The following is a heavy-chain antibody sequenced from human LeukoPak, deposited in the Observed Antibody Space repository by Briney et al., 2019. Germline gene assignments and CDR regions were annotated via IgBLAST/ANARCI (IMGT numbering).Heavy chain of an antibody. CDR1: GLTFSTSG. CDR3: ATETNGRHYDY. CDR2: IGPTGSDS. D-gene: IGHD1-14*01. V-gene: IGHV3-21*06. J-gene: IGHJ4*02. Sequence: GGSLRLSCTASGLTFSTSGFNWVRQAPGKGLEWVASIGPTGSDSYHADSIKGRFPISRDNANNFLYLQMNSLRAEDTAVYYCATETNGRHYDYWGQGTLLTVSS.